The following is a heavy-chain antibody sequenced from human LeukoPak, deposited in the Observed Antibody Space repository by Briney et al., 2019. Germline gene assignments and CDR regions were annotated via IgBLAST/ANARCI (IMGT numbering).Heavy chain of an antibody. CDR2: INHSGST. V-gene: IGHV4-34*01. D-gene: IGHD4-17*01. Sequence: PSETLPLTCAVYGGSSSGYYWSWIRQPPGKGLEWIGEINHSGSTNYNPSLKSRVTISVDTSKNQFSLKLSSVTAADTAVYYCARVDVGYGDYGAAIYFDYWGQGTLVTVSS. CDR1: GGSSSGYY. CDR3: ARVDVGYGDYGAAIYFDY. J-gene: IGHJ4*02.